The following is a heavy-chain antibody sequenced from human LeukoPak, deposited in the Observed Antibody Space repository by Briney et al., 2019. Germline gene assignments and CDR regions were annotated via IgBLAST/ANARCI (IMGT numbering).Heavy chain of an antibody. CDR3: AKKGYAGSGTYSYYFDY. CDR2: IGHTGSIT. D-gene: IGHD3-10*01. J-gene: IGHJ4*02. V-gene: IGHV3-23*01. Sequence: GGSLRLSCAGSGFTFGSYSMNWVRHAPGKGLEWVSYIGHTGSITDYADSVKGRFTISRDNSQNTLYLQMNSLRAEDTAVYYCAKKGYAGSGTYSYYFDYWGQGALVTVSS. CDR1: GFTFGSYS.